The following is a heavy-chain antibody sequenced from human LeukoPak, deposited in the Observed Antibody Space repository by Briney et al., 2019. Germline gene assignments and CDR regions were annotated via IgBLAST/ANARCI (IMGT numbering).Heavy chain of an antibody. CDR1: GFTFSSYW. D-gene: IGHD6-13*01. V-gene: IGHV3-7*01. CDR2: INQDGSGK. CDR3: AKEGYSRGYYSYYYMDV. J-gene: IGHJ6*03. Sequence: GGSLRLSCAASGFTFSSYWMSWVRQAPGKGLEWVANINQDGSGKYYVDSVKGRFTISRDNAKNSLYLQMDSLRAEDTAVYYCAKEGYSRGYYSYYYMDVWGKGTTVTVSS.